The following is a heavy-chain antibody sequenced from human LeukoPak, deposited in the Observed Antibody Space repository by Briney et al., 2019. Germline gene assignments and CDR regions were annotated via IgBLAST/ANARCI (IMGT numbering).Heavy chain of an antibody. V-gene: IGHV3-72*01. CDR2: SRNKANSYTT. D-gene: IGHD3-22*01. J-gene: IGHJ2*01. CDR1: GFTFSDHY. Sequence: GGSLRLSCAASGFTFSDHYMDWVRQAPREELEWVGRSRNKANSYTTEYAASVKGRFTVSRDDSKNSLYLQMSSLETEDTAVYYCARATKFDSSTYWYFDLWGRGTLVTVSS. CDR3: ARATKFDSSTYWYFDL.